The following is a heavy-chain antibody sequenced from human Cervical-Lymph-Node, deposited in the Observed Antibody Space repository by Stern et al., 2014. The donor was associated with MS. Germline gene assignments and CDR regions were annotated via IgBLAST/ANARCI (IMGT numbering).Heavy chain of an antibody. CDR2: IYYSGST. D-gene: IGHD3-22*01. V-gene: IGHV4-30-4*01. J-gene: IGHJ4*02. CDR1: GGSISSGDYY. Sequence: VQLVESGPGLVKPSQTLSLTCSVSGGSISSGDYYWSWIRQPPGKGLEWIGYIYYSGSTYYNPSLKGRLTISIDTSKNQFSLKLSSVTAADTAVYYCARDSSYHYDYWGQGTLVTVSS. CDR3: ARDSSYHYDY.